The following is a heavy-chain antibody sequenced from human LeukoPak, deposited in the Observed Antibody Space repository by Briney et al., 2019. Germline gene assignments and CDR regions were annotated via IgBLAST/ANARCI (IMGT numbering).Heavy chain of an antibody. CDR1: GGSISSSSYY. J-gene: IGHJ5*02. D-gene: IGHD4-11*01. V-gene: IGHV4-39*01. CDR2: IYHSGST. Sequence: SETLSLTCTVSGGSISSSSYYWGRIRQPPGKGLEWIGSIYHSGSTYYNPSLKSRVTISIDTSKNQFSLKLRSVTAADTAVYYCARHLPDYSNTWPGPWGQGTLVTVSS. CDR3: ARHLPDYSNTWPGP.